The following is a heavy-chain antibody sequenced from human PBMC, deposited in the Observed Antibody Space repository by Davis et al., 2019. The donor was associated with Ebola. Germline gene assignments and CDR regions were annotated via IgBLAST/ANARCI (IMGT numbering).Heavy chain of an antibody. CDR3: ARDLNHLEWLLFNAFDI. CDR2: ISSSSSYI. V-gene: IGHV3-21*01. J-gene: IGHJ3*02. D-gene: IGHD3-3*01. CDR1: GFTFSSYS. Sequence: GESLKISCAASGFTFSSYSMNWVRQAPGKGLEWVSSISSSSSYIYYADSVKGRFTISRDNAKNSLYLQMNSLRAEDTAVYYCARDLNHLEWLLFNAFDIWGQGTMVTVSS.